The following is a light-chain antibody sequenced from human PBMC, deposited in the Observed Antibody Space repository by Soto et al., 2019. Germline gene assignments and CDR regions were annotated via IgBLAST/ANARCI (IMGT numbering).Light chain of an antibody. CDR3: QQYDSSPYT. J-gene: IGKJ2*01. CDR1: QSVRSSY. CDR2: DAS. V-gene: IGKV3-20*01. Sequence: EIVLTESPGTLSLSPGERATLNCRASQSVRSSYLAWYQQQPGQAPRLLIYDASNRATGIPARFSGSGSGTDFTLTISRLEPEDFAVYYCQQYDSSPYTFGQGTKVDIK.